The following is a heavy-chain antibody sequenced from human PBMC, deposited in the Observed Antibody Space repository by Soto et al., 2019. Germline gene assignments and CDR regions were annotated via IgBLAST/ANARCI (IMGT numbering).Heavy chain of an antibody. J-gene: IGHJ4*02. V-gene: IGHV3-30*18. Sequence: QVQLVESGGGVVQPGRSLRLSCAASGFTFSRHGMHWVRQAPGKGLEWVAIISYDGSNIYYADSVKGRFTISRDNSKNPLYLQMNSLRAEDTAVYYCAKDRSSSWAFDYWGQGTLVTVSS. CDR3: AKDRSSSWAFDY. CDR1: GFTFSRHG. CDR2: ISYDGSNI. D-gene: IGHD6-13*01.